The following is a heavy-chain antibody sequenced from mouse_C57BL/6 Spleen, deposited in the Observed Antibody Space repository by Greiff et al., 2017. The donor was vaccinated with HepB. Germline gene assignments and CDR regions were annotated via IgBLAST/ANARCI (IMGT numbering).Heavy chain of an antibody. Sequence: DVMLVESGGGLVKPGGSLKLSCAASGFTFSSYAMSWVRQTPEKRLEWVATISAGGSYTYYPDNVKGRFTISRDTAKNNLYLQMSHLKSEDTAMYYCARDFPVITTVVSPPWFAYWGQGTLVTVSA. CDR3: ARDFPVITTVVSPPWFAY. V-gene: IGHV5-4*01. D-gene: IGHD1-1*01. CDR2: ISAGGSYT. CDR1: GFTFSSYA. J-gene: IGHJ3*01.